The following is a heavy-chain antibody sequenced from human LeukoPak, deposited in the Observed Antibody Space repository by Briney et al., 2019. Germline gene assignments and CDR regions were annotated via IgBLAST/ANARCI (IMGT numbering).Heavy chain of an antibody. V-gene: IGHV3-23*01. CDR2: ISGSGGST. CDR1: GLIFSNYA. J-gene: IGHJ6*03. CDR3: AKTHGPYCSGGSCLDYSSYMDV. Sequence: GALRLSCAASGLIFSNYAMSWVRHAPGKGLEWVSAISGSGGSTYYADSVKGRFTISRDNSKNTLYLQMNSLRPEGTAVYFCAKTHGPYCSGGSCLDYSSYMDVWGKGTTVTVSS. D-gene: IGHD2-15*01.